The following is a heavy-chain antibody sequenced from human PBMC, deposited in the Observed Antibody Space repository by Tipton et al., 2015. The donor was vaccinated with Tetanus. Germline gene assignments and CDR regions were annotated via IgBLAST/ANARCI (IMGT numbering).Heavy chain of an antibody. D-gene: IGHD6-13*01. CDR1: GFPFSTYW. Sequence: GSLRLSCAASGFPFSTYWMHWVRQAPGKGLEWVSVISSSGGNTYYADSVRGRFTISRDNSKNTVYLQMNSLRAEDTALYYCAKRYDITWYYFDYWGQGTLVTVSS. CDR2: ISSSGGNT. V-gene: IGHV3-23*01. J-gene: IGHJ4*02. CDR3: AKRYDITWYYFDY.